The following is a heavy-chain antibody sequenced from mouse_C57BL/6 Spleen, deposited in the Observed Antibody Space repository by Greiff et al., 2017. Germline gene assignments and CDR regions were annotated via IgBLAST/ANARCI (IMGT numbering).Heavy chain of an antibody. CDR3: TRDGGYELAY. CDR1: GFTFSSYA. CDR2: ISSGGDYI. V-gene: IGHV5-9-1*02. D-gene: IGHD1-1*02. Sequence: EVKLVESGAGLVKPGGSLKLSCAASGFTFSSYAMSWVRQTPEKRLEWVAYISSGGDYIYYADTVKGRFTISRDNARNTLYLQMSSLKSEDTAMYYCTRDGGYELAYWGQGTLVTVSA. J-gene: IGHJ3*01.